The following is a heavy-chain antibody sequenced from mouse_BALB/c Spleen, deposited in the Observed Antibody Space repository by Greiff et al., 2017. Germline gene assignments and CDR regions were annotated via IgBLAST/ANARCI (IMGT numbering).Heavy chain of an antibody. CDR2: IYPGDGDT. V-gene: IGHV1-82*01. J-gene: IGHJ4*01. CDR3: ARSPGPTGAMDY. CDR1: GYAFSSSW. D-gene: IGHD1-1*01. Sequence: VQLQQSGAELMKPGASVKISCKASGYAFSSSWMNWVKQRPGQGLEWIGRIYPGDGDTNYNGKFKGKATLTADKSSSTAYMQLSSLTSVDSAVYFCARSPGPTGAMDYWGQGTSVTVSS.